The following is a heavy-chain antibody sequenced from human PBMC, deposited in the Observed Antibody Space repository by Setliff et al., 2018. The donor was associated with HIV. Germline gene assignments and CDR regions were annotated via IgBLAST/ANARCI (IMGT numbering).Heavy chain of an antibody. CDR2: IDPSGESI. D-gene: IGHD3-3*02. CDR1: GDSLSSQY. CDR3: ARGTAPRPASVLEFLEWLFPNWFDP. V-gene: IGHV1-46*01. J-gene: IGHJ5*02. Sequence: ASVKVSCKASGDSLSSQYFHWVRQAPGQGPEWMGIIDPSGESINYTQRFQGRVTMTRDTSISTAYMELSSLRSDDTAVYYCARGTAPRPASVLEFLEWLFPNWFDPWGQGTLVTVSS.